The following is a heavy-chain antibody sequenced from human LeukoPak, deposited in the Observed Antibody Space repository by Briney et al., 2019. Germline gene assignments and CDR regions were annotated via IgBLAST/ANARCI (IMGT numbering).Heavy chain of an antibody. V-gene: IGHV4-59*01. CDR3: AHFGRIPAALHY. CDR2: IYYSGST. D-gene: IGHD2-2*01. J-gene: IGHJ4*02. CDR1: GGSISSYY. Sequence: PSETLSLTCTVSGGSISSYYWSWIRQPPGRGLEWIGYIYYSGSTNYNPSLKSRVTISVDKSKSQFSLKLSSVTAADTAVYYCAHFGRIPAALHYWGQGTLVTVSS.